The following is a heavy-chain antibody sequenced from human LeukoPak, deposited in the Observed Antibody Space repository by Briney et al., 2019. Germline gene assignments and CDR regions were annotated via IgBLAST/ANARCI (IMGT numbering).Heavy chain of an antibody. J-gene: IGHJ3*02. CDR2: IYYSGSS. CDR1: GGSISSSSYY. CDR3: ARDLGNLWFGELLQAFDI. D-gene: IGHD3-10*01. V-gene: IGHV4-39*07. Sequence: SETLSLTCTVSGGSISSSSYYWGWIRQPPGKGLEWIGSIYYSGSSYYNPSLKSRVTISVDTSKNQFSLKLSSVTAADTAVYYCARDLGNLWFGELLQAFDIWGQGTMVTVSS.